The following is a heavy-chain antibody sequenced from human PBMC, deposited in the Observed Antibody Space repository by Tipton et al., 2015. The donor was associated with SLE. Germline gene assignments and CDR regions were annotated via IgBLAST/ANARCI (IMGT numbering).Heavy chain of an antibody. CDR2: IYTSGST. D-gene: IGHD5-12*01. J-gene: IGHJ3*02. Sequence: TLSLTCTVSGGSISSGSYYWSWIRQPAGKGLEWIGYIYTSGSTNYNPSLKSRVTISVDMSKNQFSLKLSSVTAADTAVYYCARDRVDSDAFDIWGQGTMVTVSS. CDR1: GGSISSGSYY. CDR3: ARDRVDSDAFDI. V-gene: IGHV4-61*09.